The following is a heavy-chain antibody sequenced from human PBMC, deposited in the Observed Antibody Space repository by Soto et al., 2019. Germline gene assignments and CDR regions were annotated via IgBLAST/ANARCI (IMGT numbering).Heavy chain of an antibody. Sequence: EVQLLESGGGLVQPGESLRLSCAASGFGFRNYDMTWVRQAPVKGLEWVSSITTNGGTTYYAGSVKGRFTISRDNSKNTLYLQMSSLSAEDSAVYHCAKLAGRDSSGSSDYWGQGTLVTVSS. CDR1: GFGFRNYD. CDR2: ITTNGGTT. J-gene: IGHJ4*02. CDR3: AKLAGRDSSGSSDY. V-gene: IGHV3-23*01. D-gene: IGHD3-10*01.